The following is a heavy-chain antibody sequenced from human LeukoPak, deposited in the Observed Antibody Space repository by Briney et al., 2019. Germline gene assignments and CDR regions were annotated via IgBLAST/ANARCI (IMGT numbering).Heavy chain of an antibody. V-gene: IGHV1-8*01. Sequence: GASVKVSCKASGYTFTSYDINWVRQATGQGLEWMGWMNPNSGNTGYAQKLQGRVTMTTDTSTSTAYMELRSLRSDDTAVYYCAREGSYSSSWYSEPYFDYWGRGTLVTVSS. CDR1: GYTFTSYD. CDR2: MNPNSGNT. J-gene: IGHJ4*02. CDR3: AREGSYSSSWYSEPYFDY. D-gene: IGHD6-13*01.